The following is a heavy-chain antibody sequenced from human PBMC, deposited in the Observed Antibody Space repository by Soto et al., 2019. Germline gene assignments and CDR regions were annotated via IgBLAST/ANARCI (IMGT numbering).Heavy chain of an antibody. CDR2: IGIGSSTT. Sequence: HPGGSLRLSCAASGFTFGASALQWVRQAPGKGLEWVSYIGIGSSTTYYADSVKGRFTISRDNAKNSLYLQMNSLRAEDTAVYYCARDQLYYNDISGRPLNAFDVWGQGTMVTVSS. CDR1: GFTFGASA. D-gene: IGHD3-22*01. CDR3: ARDQLYYNDISGRPLNAFDV. J-gene: IGHJ3*01. V-gene: IGHV3-48*01.